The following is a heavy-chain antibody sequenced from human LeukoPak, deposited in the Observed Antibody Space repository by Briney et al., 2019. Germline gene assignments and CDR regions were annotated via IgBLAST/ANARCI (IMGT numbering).Heavy chain of an antibody. J-gene: IGHJ6*03. Sequence: SETLSLTCTVSGASISSGSYYWSWIRQPAGKGLEWIGRVYTSGSTNYNPSLKSRVAISVDTSKNQFSLKLSSMTAADTAVYYCARVGYSYGPPGDIYYYYYMDVWGKGTTVTVSS. D-gene: IGHD5-18*01. CDR1: GASISSGSYY. V-gene: IGHV4-61*02. CDR3: ARVGYSYGPPGDIYYYYYMDV. CDR2: VYTSGST.